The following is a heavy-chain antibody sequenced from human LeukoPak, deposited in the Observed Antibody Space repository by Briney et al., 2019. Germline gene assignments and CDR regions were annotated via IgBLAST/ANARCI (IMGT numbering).Heavy chain of an antibody. CDR1: GCCISSYY. D-gene: IGHD6-19*01. CDR2: IYTSRGT. J-gene: IGHJ4*02. CDR3: ARDNYPAVAGEYYFDY. Sequence: SETLSLTCTVSGCCISSYYWSWIRQPAGKGREGIGRIYTSRGTNYNPSLQSRVTRSVDTAKNQFSLKLSSVTAADTAVYYCARDNYPAVAGEYYFDYWGQGTLVTVSS. V-gene: IGHV4-4*07.